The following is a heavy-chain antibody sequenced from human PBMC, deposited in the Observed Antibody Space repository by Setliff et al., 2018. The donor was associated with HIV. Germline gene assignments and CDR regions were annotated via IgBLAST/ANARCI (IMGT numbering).Heavy chain of an antibody. J-gene: IGHJ4*02. CDR2: IYHSGST. Sequence: PSETLSLTCAVYGGSFSDYYWSWIRQPPGKGLEWIGEIYHSGSTIYNPSLKSRVTISVDTSKNQFSRKLSSVTAADTAVYYCARRPYYFDSWGQVTRVTVS. CDR3: ARRPYYFDS. V-gene: IGHV4-34*01. D-gene: IGHD6-6*01. CDR1: GGSFSDYY.